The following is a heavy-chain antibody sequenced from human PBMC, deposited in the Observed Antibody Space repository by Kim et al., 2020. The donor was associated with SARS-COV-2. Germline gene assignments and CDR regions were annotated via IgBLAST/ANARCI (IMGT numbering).Heavy chain of an antibody. J-gene: IGHJ6*02. CDR3: ASGLRFLEWLSLGMDV. D-gene: IGHD3-3*01. V-gene: IGHV3-53*04. Sequence: SVKGRVTISRHKSKNTLYLQMNSLRAEDTAMYYCASGLRFLEWLSLGMDVWGQGTTVTVSS.